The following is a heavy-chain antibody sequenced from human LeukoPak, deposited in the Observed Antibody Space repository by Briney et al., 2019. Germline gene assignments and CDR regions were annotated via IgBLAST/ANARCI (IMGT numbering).Heavy chain of an antibody. D-gene: IGHD6-19*01. J-gene: IGHJ4*02. Sequence: PGGALRLSCAASGFTFNRNAISWVRQAPGKGLEWVSTIGGSGDKTFYADSVKGRFTISRHNYKNMLHLPMSSMTGEDTALYYCVRRGDASSGWGDNDYWGQGALVPVSS. CDR2: IGGSGDKT. CDR1: GFTFNRNA. V-gene: IGHV3-23*01. CDR3: VRRGDASSGWGDNDY.